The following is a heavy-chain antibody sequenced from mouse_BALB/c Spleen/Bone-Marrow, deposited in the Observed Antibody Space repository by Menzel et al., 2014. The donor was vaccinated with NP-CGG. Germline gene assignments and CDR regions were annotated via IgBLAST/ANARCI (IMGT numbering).Heavy chain of an antibody. CDR2: ISTFSGNT. CDR3: ARGDYRYDETMDY. Sequence: QVQLQQSGPELVRPGVPVKISCKGSGYTFTDYAMHWVKRSHAKSLEWIGLISTFSGNTNYNQKFKGKATMTVDKSSSTAYMELARLTSEDSAIYYCARGDYRYDETMDYWGQGTSVTVSS. CDR1: GYTFTDYA. V-gene: IGHV1S137*01. J-gene: IGHJ4*01. D-gene: IGHD2-14*01.